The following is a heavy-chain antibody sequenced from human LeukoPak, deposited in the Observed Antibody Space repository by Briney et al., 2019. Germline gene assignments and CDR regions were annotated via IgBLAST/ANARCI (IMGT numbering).Heavy chain of an antibody. V-gene: IGHV4-30-2*01. D-gene: IGHD3-10*01. Sequence: PSQTLSLTCAVSGGSISSGGYSWSWIRQPPGKGLEWIGYIYHSGSTYYNPSLKSRVTISVDRSKNQFSLKLSSVTAADTAVYYCARFNYGSGSYYKNWGQGTLVTVSS. J-gene: IGHJ4*02. CDR1: GGSISSGGYS. CDR3: ARFNYGSGSYYKN. CDR2: IYHSGST.